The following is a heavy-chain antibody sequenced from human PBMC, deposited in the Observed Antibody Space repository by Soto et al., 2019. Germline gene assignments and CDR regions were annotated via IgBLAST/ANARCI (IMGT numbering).Heavy chain of an antibody. D-gene: IGHD3-10*01. V-gene: IGHV1-24*01. CDR2: FDPEDGET. CDR3: ATSRYYSGSGSLPYYMDV. CDR1: AYTLTELS. J-gene: IGHJ6*03. Sequence: GASVKVSCKVSAYTLTELSMHWVRQAPGKGLEWLGGFDPEDGETIYAQKFQGRVTMTEDTSTDTAYMELSSLRSEDTAVYYCATSRYYSGSGSLPYYMDVWGEGTTVTVSS.